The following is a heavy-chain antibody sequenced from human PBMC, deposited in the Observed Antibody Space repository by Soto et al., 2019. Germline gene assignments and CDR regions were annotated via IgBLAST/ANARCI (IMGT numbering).Heavy chain of an antibody. Sequence: LSLTCTVSGGSVSSGSYYWSWIRQPPEKGLEWIGYIYYSGSTNYNPSLKSRVTISVDTSKNQFSLKLSSVTAADTAVYYCARGGIVVVPAAIYYYGMDVWGQGTTVTVSS. D-gene: IGHD2-2*01. CDR1: GGSVSSGSYY. J-gene: IGHJ6*02. CDR2: IYYSGST. CDR3: ARGGIVVVPAAIYYYGMDV. V-gene: IGHV4-61*01.